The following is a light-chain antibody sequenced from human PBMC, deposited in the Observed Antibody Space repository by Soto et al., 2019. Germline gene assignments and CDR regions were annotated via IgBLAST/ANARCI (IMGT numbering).Light chain of an antibody. CDR1: QSVSSY. V-gene: IGKV3-11*01. Sequence: EIVLTQSPATLSLSPGERATLSCRASQSVSSYLAWYQQKPGQAPRLLIYDASNRATGIPARFSGSGSGTDFTLTISSLEPEDFAVYYCQQRGNWPITFGQGTRLDI. J-gene: IGKJ5*01. CDR3: QQRGNWPIT. CDR2: DAS.